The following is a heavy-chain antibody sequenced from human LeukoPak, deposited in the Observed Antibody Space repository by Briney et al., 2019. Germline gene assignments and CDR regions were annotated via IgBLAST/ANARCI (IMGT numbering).Heavy chain of an antibody. V-gene: IGHV5-10-1*01. CDR1: GYSFTSYW. CDR3: ARLSYYYDSSGYSARTTEYFQH. CDR2: IDPSDSYT. D-gene: IGHD3-22*01. J-gene: IGHJ1*01. Sequence: GESLKISCKGSGYSFTSYWISWVRQMPGKGLEWMGRIDPSDSYTNYSPSFQGHVTISADKSISTAYLQWSSLKASDTAMYYCARLSYYYDSSGYSARTTEYFQHWGRGTLVTVSS.